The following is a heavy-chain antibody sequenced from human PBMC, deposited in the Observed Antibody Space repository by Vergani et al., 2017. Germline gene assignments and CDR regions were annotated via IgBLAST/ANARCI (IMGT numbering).Heavy chain of an antibody. J-gene: IGHJ5*02. CDR3: ARGPEWELLSDNWFDP. CDR1: GYSFTSYW. Sequence: EVQLVQSGAEVKKPGESLKISCKGSGYSFTSYWIGWVRQMPGKGLEWMGIIYPGDSDTRYSPSFQGQVTISADKSISTAYMELSRLRSDDTAVYYCARGPEWELLSDNWFDPWGQGTLVTVSS. D-gene: IGHD1-26*01. CDR2: IYPGDSDT. V-gene: IGHV5-51*03.